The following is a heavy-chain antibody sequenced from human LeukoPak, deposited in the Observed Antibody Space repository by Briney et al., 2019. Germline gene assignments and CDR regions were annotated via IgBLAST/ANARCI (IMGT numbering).Heavy chain of an antibody. CDR3: AREPVERDYSDY. Sequence: SGTLSLTCAVSGGSISSTNLWSWVRQPPGKGLAWIGEIYHSGSTNYNPSLKSRVTISVDKSKNQFSLKLSSVTAADTAVYYCAREPVERDYSDYWGQGALVTVSS. CDR1: GGSISSTNL. J-gene: IGHJ4*02. V-gene: IGHV4-4*02. CDR2: IYHSGST.